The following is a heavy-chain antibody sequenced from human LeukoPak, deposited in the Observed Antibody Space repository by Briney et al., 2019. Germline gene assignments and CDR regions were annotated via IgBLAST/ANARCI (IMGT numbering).Heavy chain of an antibody. CDR1: GYTFTGYY. CDR3: ARVQLERSGEPFDY. V-gene: IGHV1-2*02. Sequence: ASVKVSCKASGYTFTGYYMHWVRQAPGQGLEWMGWINPNSGGTNYAQKFQGRVTMTRDTSTSTAYMELRSLRSDDTAVYYCARVQLERSGEPFDYWGQGTLVTVSS. CDR2: INPNSGGT. D-gene: IGHD1-1*01. J-gene: IGHJ4*02.